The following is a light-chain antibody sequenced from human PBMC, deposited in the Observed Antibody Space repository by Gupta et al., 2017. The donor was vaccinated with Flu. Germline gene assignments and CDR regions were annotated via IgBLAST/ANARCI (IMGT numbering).Light chain of an antibody. CDR1: QSVGSY. Sequence: EILLTQSPVTLSLSPGERATFSCRASQSVGSYLAWLQQRPGHPPRLLIYDASNRATGIPSRFSGSGYGKYLPLTISSREQEDFAVYYCQHLSNWSPWTFGQGTRVEIK. CDR2: DAS. V-gene: IGKV3-11*01. J-gene: IGKJ1*01. CDR3: QHLSNWSPWT.